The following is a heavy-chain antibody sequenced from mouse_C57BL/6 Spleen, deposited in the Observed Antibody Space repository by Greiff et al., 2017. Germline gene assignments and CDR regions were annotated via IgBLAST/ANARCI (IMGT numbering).Heavy chain of an antibody. Sequence: QVQLQQPGTELVKPGASVKLSCKASGYTFTSYWMHWVKQRPGQGLEWIGNINPSNGGTNYNEKFKSKATLTVDKSSGTAYVPLSSLTSEDAAVDECARDCGSSAAWVGYGGQGSLVTVCA. J-gene: IGHJ3*01. CDR1: GYTFTSYW. CDR2: INPSNGGT. CDR3: ARDCGSSAAWVGY. V-gene: IGHV1-53*01. D-gene: IGHD1-1*01.